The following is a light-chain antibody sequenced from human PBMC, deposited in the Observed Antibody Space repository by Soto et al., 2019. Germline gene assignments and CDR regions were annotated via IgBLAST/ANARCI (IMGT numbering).Light chain of an antibody. J-gene: IGKJ5*01. CDR1: ENVRTF. CDR3: QQYGRSPPIT. CDR2: GAS. V-gene: IGKV3-20*01. Sequence: EVVFTQSPSTLSLSPLEASTLSSITSENVRTFVDWYQQKPGQAPRLLIYGASSRATGIPDRFSGSGSGTDFTLTISRLEPEDFAVYYCQQYGRSPPITFGQGTRLEIK.